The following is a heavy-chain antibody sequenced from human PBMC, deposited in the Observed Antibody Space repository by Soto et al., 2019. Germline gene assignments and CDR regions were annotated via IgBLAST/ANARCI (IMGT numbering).Heavy chain of an antibody. CDR1: GFTFSDYY. J-gene: IGHJ3*01. CDR3: ARESAMTTVTTAVAFDV. Sequence: GGSLRLSCAASGFTFSDYYMSWIRQAPGKGLEWVSYISFNGGTIYHADSVKGRFTISRDNVKNSLYLQMNSLRVEDTAVYYCARESAMTTVTTAVAFDVWGQGTMVTVSS. V-gene: IGHV3-11*01. D-gene: IGHD4-4*01. CDR2: ISFNGGTI.